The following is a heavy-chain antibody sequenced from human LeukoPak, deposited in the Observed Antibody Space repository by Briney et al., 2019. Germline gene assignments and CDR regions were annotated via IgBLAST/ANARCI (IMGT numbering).Heavy chain of an antibody. CDR1: GGSISSYY. Sequence: SETLSLTCTVSGGSISSYYWSWIRQPPGKGLEWIGYIYYSGSTNYNPSLKSRVTISVDTSKNQFSLKLSSVTAADTAVYYCARVRKWELPNDAFDIWGQGTMVSVSS. V-gene: IGHV4-59*08. CDR2: IYYSGST. D-gene: IGHD1-26*01. CDR3: ARVRKWELPNDAFDI. J-gene: IGHJ3*02.